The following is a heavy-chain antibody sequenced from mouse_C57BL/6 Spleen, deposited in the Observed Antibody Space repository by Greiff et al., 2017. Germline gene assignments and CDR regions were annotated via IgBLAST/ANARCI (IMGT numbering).Heavy chain of an antibody. CDR1: GYTFTSYW. V-gene: IGHV1-50*01. J-gene: IGHJ2*01. CDR2: IDPSDSYT. CDR3: ASYSPSRKNFDY. D-gene: IGHD2-12*01. Sequence: QVQLQQPGAELVKPGASVKLSCKASGYTFTSYWMQWVKQRPGQGLEWIGEIDPSDSYTNYTQKFKGKATLTVDTSSSTAYMQLSSLTSEDSAVYYCASYSPSRKNFDYWGQGTTLTVSS.